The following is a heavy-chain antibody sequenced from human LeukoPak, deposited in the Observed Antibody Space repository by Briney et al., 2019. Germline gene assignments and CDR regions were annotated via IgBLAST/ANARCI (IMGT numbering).Heavy chain of an antibody. J-gene: IGHJ4*02. D-gene: IGHD5-18*01. CDR2: INGGNGNT. V-gene: IGHV1-3*03. Sequence: ASVKVSCKASGYIFTNYAMHWVRQAPGQRLEWMGWINGGNGNTKYSQEFQGRVTITRDTSASTAYMELSSLRSEDTAVYYCARVCGYSYGNLIDYWGQGTLVTVSS. CDR3: ARVCGYSYGNLIDY. CDR1: GYIFTNYA.